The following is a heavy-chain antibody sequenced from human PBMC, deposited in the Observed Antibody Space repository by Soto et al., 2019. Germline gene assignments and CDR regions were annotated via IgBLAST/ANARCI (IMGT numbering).Heavy chain of an antibody. J-gene: IGHJ4*02. CDR3: CDCGHTNLGS. V-gene: IGHV3-72*01. CDR1: GSSFPAYY. Sequence: GGSLGLCCAAPGSSFPAYYMDWVRQAPGKGLEWVGLIRSKAESYTTEYAASVRGRFTISRDDSKNLLFLQMNSLTTEDTAVYYCCDCGHTNLGSWGRGT. CDR2: IRSKAESYTT. D-gene: IGHD2-21*01.